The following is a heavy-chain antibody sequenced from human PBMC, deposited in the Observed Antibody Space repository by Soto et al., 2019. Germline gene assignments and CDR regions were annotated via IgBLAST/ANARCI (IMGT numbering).Heavy chain of an antibody. CDR1: GATLSNSG. CDR2: IIPIFNSA. CDR3: TTRGGGDSFDY. D-gene: IGHD2-21*01. Sequence: QVQLVQSGTEVKKPGSSVKVSCKASGATLSNSGVCWVRQAPGQGLEWMGGIIPIFNSAHYAQKLQGRVTISADESTNTAYMELSSLTSEDTAVYYCTTRGGGDSFDYWGQGTLVTVSS. J-gene: IGHJ4*02. V-gene: IGHV1-69*12.